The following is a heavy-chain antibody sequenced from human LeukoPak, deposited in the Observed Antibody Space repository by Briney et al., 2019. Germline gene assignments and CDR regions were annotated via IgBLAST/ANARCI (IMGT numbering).Heavy chain of an antibody. Sequence: ASVNVSCKSFGYTFTSNYMQWVRQAPGQGGEGVGWINPNNGRTYYAEKFQGRVTMTSDTSAYTVYMELDRLRYDDTAVYFCARDLKDDGFGAEGSLDFWGQGTLVTVSS. J-gene: IGHJ4*02. CDR1: GYTFTSNY. CDR2: INPNNGRT. CDR3: ARDLKDDGFGAEGSLDF. V-gene: IGHV1-2*02. D-gene: IGHD3-10*01.